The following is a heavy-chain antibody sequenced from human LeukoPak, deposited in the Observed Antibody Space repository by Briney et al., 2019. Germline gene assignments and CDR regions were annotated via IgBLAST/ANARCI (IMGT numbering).Heavy chain of an antibody. CDR2: INAGNGNT. Sequence: ASVKVSCKASGYTFTSYAMHWVRQAPGQRLEWMGWINAGNGNTKYSQKFQGRVTITRDTSASTAYMELSSLRSEDTAVYYCATDITIFGVEGNWFDPWGQGTLVTVSS. J-gene: IGHJ5*02. CDR3: ATDITIFGVEGNWFDP. CDR1: GYTFTSYA. V-gene: IGHV1-3*01. D-gene: IGHD3-3*01.